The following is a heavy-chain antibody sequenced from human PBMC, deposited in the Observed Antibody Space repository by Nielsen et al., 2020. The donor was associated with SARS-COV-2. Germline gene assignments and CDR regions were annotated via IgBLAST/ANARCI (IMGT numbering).Heavy chain of an antibody. CDR1: GFTFSSYS. CDR3: ARKSLVGATGVLDY. Sequence: SCKASGFTFSSYSMNWVRQAPGKGLEWVSYISSSSSTIYYADSVKGRFTISRDNAKNSLYLQMNSLRDEDTAVYYCARKSLVGATGVLDYWGQGTLVTVSS. V-gene: IGHV3-48*02. CDR2: ISSSSSTI. J-gene: IGHJ4*02. D-gene: IGHD1-26*01.